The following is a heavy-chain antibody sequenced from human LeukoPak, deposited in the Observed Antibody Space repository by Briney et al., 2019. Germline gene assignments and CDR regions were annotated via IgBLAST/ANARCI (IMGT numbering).Heavy chain of an antibody. J-gene: IGHJ3*02. CDR3: ATKGQWLVHGVLDAFDI. V-gene: IGHV1-24*01. CDR1: GYTFTSYY. D-gene: IGHD6-19*01. Sequence: GASVKVSCKASGYTFTSYYMHWVRQAPGKGLEWMGGFDPEDGETIYAQKFQGRVTMTEDTSTDTAYMELSSLRSEDTAVYYCATKGQWLVHGVLDAFDIWGQGTMVTVSS. CDR2: FDPEDGET.